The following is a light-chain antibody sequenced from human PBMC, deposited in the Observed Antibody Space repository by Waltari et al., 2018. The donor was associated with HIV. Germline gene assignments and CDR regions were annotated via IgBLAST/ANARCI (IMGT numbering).Light chain of an antibody. J-gene: IGLJ3*02. Sequence: SYVLTQPPSVSVAPGQTARITCGGNNIRTKSVHWYQQKPGQAPVLVVFDDVDRPSGIPERFSGSNSGNMATLTISGLQSEDDADYYCAAWDDSLNGAVFGGGTKLTVL. CDR3: AAWDDSLNGAV. CDR1: NIRTKS. CDR2: DDV. V-gene: IGLV3-21*02.